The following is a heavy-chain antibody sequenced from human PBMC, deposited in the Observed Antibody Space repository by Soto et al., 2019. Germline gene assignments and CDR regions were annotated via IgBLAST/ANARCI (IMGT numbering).Heavy chain of an antibody. CDR3: ARLAGYYQFFDH. D-gene: IGHD3-22*01. CDR2: IYYSGST. V-gene: IGHV4-59*08. Sequence: PSETLSLTCTVSGGSIDTYYWSWIRQPPGKGLQWIGYIYYSGSTTYSPSLKSRVTISVDRAKNQFSLKLTAMTAADTAVYYCARLAGYYQFFDHWGQGTQVTLSS. J-gene: IGHJ4*02. CDR1: GGSIDTYY.